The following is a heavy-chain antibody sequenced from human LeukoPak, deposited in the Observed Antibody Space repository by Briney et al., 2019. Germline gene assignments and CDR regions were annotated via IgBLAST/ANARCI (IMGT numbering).Heavy chain of an antibody. D-gene: IGHD2-2*01. V-gene: IGHV3-74*01. J-gene: IGHJ4*02. CDR2: INSDGSST. CDR3: ARLSCSSTSCSTYDY. Sequence: GGSLRLSCAASGFTFSCHWMHWVRQAPGKGLVWVSRINSDGSSTTYADSVKGRFTVSRDNAKNTLYLQMNSLRAEDTAVYYCARLSCSSTSCSTYDYWGQGTLVTVSS. CDR1: GFTFSCHW.